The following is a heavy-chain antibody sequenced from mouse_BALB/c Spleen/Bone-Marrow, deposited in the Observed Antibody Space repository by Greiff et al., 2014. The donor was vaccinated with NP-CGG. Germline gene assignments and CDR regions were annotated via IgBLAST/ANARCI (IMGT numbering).Heavy chain of an antibody. V-gene: IGHV1-54*01. CDR1: GYAFTDYL. Sequence: VKLQESGAELVRPGTSVKASCKASGYAFTDYLMEWLKQRPGQGLEWIGVINPGSGSTNYNEKLKDKATLTADKSSSTAYMQLSSLTSDDSAVYFCARYDGYFDYGGQGTILTVSS. CDR3: ARYDGYFDY. J-gene: IGHJ2*01. CDR2: INPGSGST. D-gene: IGHD2-3*01.